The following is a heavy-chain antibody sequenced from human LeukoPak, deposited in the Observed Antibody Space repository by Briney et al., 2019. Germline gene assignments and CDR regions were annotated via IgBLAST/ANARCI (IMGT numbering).Heavy chain of an antibody. J-gene: IGHJ4*02. D-gene: IGHD1-26*01. CDR3: ARVGATYYFDY. Sequence: GGSLRLSCAASGFTFSSYGMSWVRQAPGKGLEWVSAISGSGGSTYYADSVKGRFTISRDNSKNTLYLQMGSLRAEDMAVYYCARVGATYYFDYWGQGTLVTVSS. CDR2: ISGSGGST. V-gene: IGHV3-23*01. CDR1: GFTFSSYG.